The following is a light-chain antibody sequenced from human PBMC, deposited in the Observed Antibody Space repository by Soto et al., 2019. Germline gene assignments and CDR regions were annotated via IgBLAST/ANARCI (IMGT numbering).Light chain of an antibody. V-gene: IGLV3-21*04. CDR1: NIGSKS. Sequence: SYELTQPPSVSVAPGKTARITCGGNNIGSKSVHWYQQKPGQAPVLVIYYDSDRPSGIPERFSGSNSGNTATLTISRVEAGDEADYYCQVRDSSSDQRGVFGTGTKLTVL. CDR3: QVRDSSSDQRGV. J-gene: IGLJ1*01. CDR2: YDS.